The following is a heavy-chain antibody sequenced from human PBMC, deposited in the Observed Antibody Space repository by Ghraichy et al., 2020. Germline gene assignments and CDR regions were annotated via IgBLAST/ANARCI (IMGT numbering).Heavy chain of an antibody. CDR3: ARVYCSGGSCELGAFDI. Sequence: LSLTCAASGFTFSSYSMNWVRQAPGKGLEWVSYISSSSSTIYYADSVKGRFTISRDNAKNSLYLQMNSLRDEDTAVYYCARVYCSGGSCELGAFDIWGQGTMVTVSS. D-gene: IGHD2-15*01. V-gene: IGHV3-48*02. J-gene: IGHJ3*02. CDR1: GFTFSSYS. CDR2: ISSSSSTI.